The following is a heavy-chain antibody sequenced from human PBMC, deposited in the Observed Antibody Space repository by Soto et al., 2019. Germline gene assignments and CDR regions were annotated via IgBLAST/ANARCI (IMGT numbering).Heavy chain of an antibody. V-gene: IGHV2-70*11. CDR3: ALFCLYGDYLENLDF. Sequence: HSGPTLVNPTQTFTLTCTYSGFSLSTSGVYVSWIRQPPGKALEWIARIDWDDDKYYSTSLKTRLTIYKDTSRNQVVLTMTNMDPVDTARYYCALFCLYGDYLENLDFWGQGTLVTVSS. CDR2: IDWDDDK. J-gene: IGHJ4*01. CDR1: GFSLSTSGVY. D-gene: IGHD4-17*01.